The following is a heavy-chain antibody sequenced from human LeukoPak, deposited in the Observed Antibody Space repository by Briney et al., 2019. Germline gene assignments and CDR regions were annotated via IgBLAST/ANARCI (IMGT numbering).Heavy chain of an antibody. D-gene: IGHD3-3*01. V-gene: IGHV3-23*01. CDR3: AKTAGRITIFGVVIY. CDR2: ISGGGGST. Sequence: GGSLRLSCAASGFTFSIFAMSWVRQAPGKGLEWVSTISGGGGSTFYADSVRGRLTISRDNSKNTLYLQMNSLRAEDTAVYYCAKTAGRITIFGVVIYWGQGTLVTVSS. CDR1: GFTFSIFA. J-gene: IGHJ4*02.